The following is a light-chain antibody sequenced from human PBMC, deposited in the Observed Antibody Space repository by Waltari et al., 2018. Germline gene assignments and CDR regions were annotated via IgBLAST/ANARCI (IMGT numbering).Light chain of an antibody. V-gene: IGLV2-23*02. CDR2: EVS. CDR3: CSYAGANTYV. CDR1: SSDVGSYNL. Sequence: QSALTQPASVSGSPGQSITVSCTGTSSDVGSYNLVSWYQHQPPKAPKLMMYEVSKRPSGVSYRFSGSKSGDTASLTISGLQPEDEADYYCCSYAGANTYVFGSGTKVTVL. J-gene: IGLJ1*01.